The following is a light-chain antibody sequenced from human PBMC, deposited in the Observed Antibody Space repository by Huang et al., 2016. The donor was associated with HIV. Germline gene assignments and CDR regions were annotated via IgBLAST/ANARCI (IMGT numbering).Light chain of an antibody. CDR3: QQRSDWPLT. CDR1: QSIINF. V-gene: IGKV3-11*01. J-gene: IGKJ4*01. CDR2: DAS. Sequence: EIVLTQSPATLSLSPGERATLSCRASQSIINFLAWYPQKPGQSPRLLIYDASNRATGSPARFSGSGSGTDFTLTISSLEPEDFAVYYCQQRSDWPLTFGGGTKVEIK.